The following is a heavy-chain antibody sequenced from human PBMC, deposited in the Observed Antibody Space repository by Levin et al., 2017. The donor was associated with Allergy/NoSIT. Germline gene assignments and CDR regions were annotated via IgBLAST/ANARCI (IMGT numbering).Heavy chain of an antibody. V-gene: IGHV3-30*18. CDR3: AKDRSSGYYYFLFDN. D-gene: IGHD3-22*01. CDR2: ISDDGSHK. CDR1: GFSFSSHG. J-gene: IGHJ4*02. Sequence: PAGGSLRLSCEASGFSFSSHGMHWVRQAPGKGLEWVALISDDGSHKYYADSVKGRFTMSRDNSKNKLDLQMNSLRAEDTAIYYCAKDRSSGYYYFLFDNWGQGTLVTVSS.